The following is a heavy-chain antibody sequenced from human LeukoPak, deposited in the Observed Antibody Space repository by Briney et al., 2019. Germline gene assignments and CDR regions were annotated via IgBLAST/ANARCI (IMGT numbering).Heavy chain of an antibody. D-gene: IGHD6-19*01. J-gene: IGHJ5*02. Sequence: SETLSLTCTVSGGSISSYYWSWIRQPPGKGLEWIGYIYYSGSTNYNPSLKSRVTISVDTSKNQFSLKLSSVAAADTAVYYCARLDSSGWGDWFDPWGQGTLVTVSS. CDR2: IYYSGST. CDR3: ARLDSSGWGDWFDP. V-gene: IGHV4-59*08. CDR1: GGSISSYY.